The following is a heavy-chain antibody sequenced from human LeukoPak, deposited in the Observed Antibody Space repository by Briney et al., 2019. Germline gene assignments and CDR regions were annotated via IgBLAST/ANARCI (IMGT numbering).Heavy chain of an antibody. CDR2: IIPIFGTA. CDR3: ASITNWNDGGL. J-gene: IGHJ4*02. V-gene: IGHV1-69*05. CDR1: GGTFSSYA. D-gene: IGHD1-1*01. Sequence: SVTVSCKASGGTFSSYAISWVRQAPGQGLEWMGGIIPIFGTANYAQKFQGRVTITTDESTSTAYMELSSLRSEDTAVYYCASITNWNDGGLWGQGTLVTVSS.